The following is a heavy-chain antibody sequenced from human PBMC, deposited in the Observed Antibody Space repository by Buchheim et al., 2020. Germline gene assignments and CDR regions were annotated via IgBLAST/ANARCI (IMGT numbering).Heavy chain of an antibody. CDR3: ARDFSSRFGDY. CDR2: ISSSGSII. V-gene: IGHV3-48*03. CDR1: GFIFSSYE. D-gene: IGHD6-6*01. Sequence: EVQLVESGGGLVQPGGSLRLSCAASGFIFSSYEMNWVRQAPGKGLEWVSYISSSGSIIYYTDSVKGRFTISRDNAQKSLYLQMNSLRAEDTAVYFCARDFSSRFGDYWGQGTL. J-gene: IGHJ4*02.